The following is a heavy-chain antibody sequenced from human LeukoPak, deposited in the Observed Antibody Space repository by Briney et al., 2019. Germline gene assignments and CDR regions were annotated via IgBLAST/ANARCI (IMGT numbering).Heavy chain of an antibody. V-gene: IGHV4-59*01. CDR2: IYYSGST. CDR1: GGSISSYY. CDR3: ARNPPHGDPGGFDY. Sequence: SETLSLTCTVSGGSISSYYWSWIRQPPGKGLEWIGYIYYSGSTNYNPSLKSRVTISVDTSKNQFSLKLSPVTAADTAVYYCARNPPHGDPGGFDYWGQGTLVTVSS. J-gene: IGHJ4*02. D-gene: IGHD4-17*01.